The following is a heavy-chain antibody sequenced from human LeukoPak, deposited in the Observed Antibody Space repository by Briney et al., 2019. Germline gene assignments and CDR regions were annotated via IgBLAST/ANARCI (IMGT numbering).Heavy chain of an antibody. CDR2: IGGSGDST. CDR1: GFTFSSYA. J-gene: IGHJ4*02. Sequence: GGSLRLSCAASGFTFSSYAMSWVRQAPGKGLEWVSGIGGSGDSTYYADSVKGRFTISRDNSKNTLYLQMNSLRAEDTAVYYCAKDSLKYYYDSSGYSDYRGQGTLVTVSS. D-gene: IGHD3-22*01. V-gene: IGHV3-23*01. CDR3: AKDSLKYYYDSSGYSDY.